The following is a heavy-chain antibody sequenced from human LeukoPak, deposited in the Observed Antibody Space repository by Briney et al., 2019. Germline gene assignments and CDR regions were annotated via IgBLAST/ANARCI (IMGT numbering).Heavy chain of an antibody. J-gene: IGHJ4*02. D-gene: IGHD2-21*02. CDR1: GFTFNTYG. Sequence: GGSLRLSCAASGFTFNTYGMSWVRQAPGKGLEWVSGISGSGGATYYADSVKGRFTISRDDPHNTLYLQMNSLRAEDTAVYYCAKSIVGNCGGDCYPFGGQGTLVTVSS. CDR3: AKSIVGNCGGDCYPF. V-gene: IGHV3-23*01. CDR2: ISGSGGAT.